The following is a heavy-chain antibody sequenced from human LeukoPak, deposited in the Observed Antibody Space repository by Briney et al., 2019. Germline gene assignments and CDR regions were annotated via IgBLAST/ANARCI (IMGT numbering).Heavy chain of an antibody. V-gene: IGHV1-69*05. Sequence: SVKVSCKASGGTFSSYAISWVRQAPGQGLEWMGRIIPIFGTANYAQKFQGRVTITTDESTSTAYMELSSLRSEDTAVYYCASFHGSSSPFDYWGQGTLVTVSS. CDR1: GGTFSSYA. J-gene: IGHJ4*02. D-gene: IGHD6-13*01. CDR2: IIPIFGTA. CDR3: ASFHGSSSPFDY.